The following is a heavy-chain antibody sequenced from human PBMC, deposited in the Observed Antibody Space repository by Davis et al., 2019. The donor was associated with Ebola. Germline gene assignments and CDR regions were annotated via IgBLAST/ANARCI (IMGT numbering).Heavy chain of an antibody. CDR3: ARSYYYGSGSYSVYWFDP. D-gene: IGHD3-10*01. Sequence: MPSETLSLTCTVSGGSISSYYWSWIRQPPGKGLEWIGYIYYSGSTNYNPSLKSRVTISVDTSKNQFSLKPSSVTAADTAVYYCARSYYYGSGSYSVYWFDPWGQGTLVTVSS. V-gene: IGHV4-59*01. J-gene: IGHJ5*02. CDR1: GGSISSYY. CDR2: IYYSGST.